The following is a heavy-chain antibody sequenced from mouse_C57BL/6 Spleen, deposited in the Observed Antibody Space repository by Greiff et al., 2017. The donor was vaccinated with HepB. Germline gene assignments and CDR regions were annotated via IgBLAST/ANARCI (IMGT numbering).Heavy chain of an antibody. Sequence: QVQLKQPGAELVKPGASVKMSCKASGYTFTSYWITWVKQRPGQGLEWIGDIYPGSGSTNYNEKFKSKATLTVDTSSSTAYMQLSSLTSEDSAVYYCARSRDGYFYFDYWGQGTTLTVSS. CDR3: ARSRDGYFYFDY. CDR2: IYPGSGST. J-gene: IGHJ2*01. D-gene: IGHD2-3*01. CDR1: GYTFTSYW. V-gene: IGHV1-55*01.